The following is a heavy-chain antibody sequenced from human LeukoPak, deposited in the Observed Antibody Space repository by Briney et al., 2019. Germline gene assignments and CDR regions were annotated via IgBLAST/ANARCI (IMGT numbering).Heavy chain of an antibody. CDR3: AAEFWGGYYTGMGAFDI. V-gene: IGHV1-58*02. CDR2: TVVGSGNT. J-gene: IGHJ3*02. D-gene: IGHD3-3*01. CDR1: GFTFTSSA. Sequence: GASVKVSCKASGFTFTSSAMQWVRQARGQRLEWIGWTVVGSGNTNYAQKFQERVTITRDMSTSTAYMELSSLRSEDTAVYYCAAEFWGGYYTGMGAFDIWGQGTMVTVSS.